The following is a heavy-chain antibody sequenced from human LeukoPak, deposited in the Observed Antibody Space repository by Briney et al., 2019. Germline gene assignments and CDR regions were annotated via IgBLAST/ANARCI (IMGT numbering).Heavy chain of an antibody. J-gene: IGHJ4*02. CDR1: GFPFNSYS. CDR2: ITDTGSSI. D-gene: IGHD3-10*01. Sequence: PGGSLRLSCAASGFPFNSYSMNWVRQAPGKGLEWLSYITDTGSSIFYAESVKGRFTISRDNARNALYLQMNSLRAEDTAVYYCARNYGSGSCGHWGQGTLVTVSS. CDR3: ARNYGSGSCGH. V-gene: IGHV3-48*01.